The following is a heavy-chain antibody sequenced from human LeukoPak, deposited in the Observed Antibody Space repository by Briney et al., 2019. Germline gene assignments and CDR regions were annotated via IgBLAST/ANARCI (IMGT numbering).Heavy chain of an antibody. Sequence: PSETLSLTCAVSGYSISSGYYWGWIRQPPGKGLEWIGSIYHSGSTYYNPSLKSRVTISVDTSKNQFSLKLSSVTAADTAVYYCARVSSVTMIVVVIRHYYYYYYMDVWGKGTMDTVSS. D-gene: IGHD3-22*01. CDR2: IYHSGST. J-gene: IGHJ6*03. V-gene: IGHV4-38-2*01. CDR1: GYSISSGYY. CDR3: ARVSSVTMIVVVIRHYYYYYYMDV.